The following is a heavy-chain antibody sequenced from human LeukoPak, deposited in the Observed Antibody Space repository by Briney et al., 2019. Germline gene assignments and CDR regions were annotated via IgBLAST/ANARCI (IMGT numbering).Heavy chain of an antibody. V-gene: IGHV4-34*01. J-gene: IGHJ3*02. CDR2: INHSGST. Sequence: SETLSLTCAVYGGSFSGYYWSWIRQPPGKGLEWIGEINHSGSTNYNPSLKSRVTISVDTSKNQFSLKLSSVTAADTAVYYCARGPRDFWSGYYRRAFDIWGQGTMVTVSS. CDR1: GGSFSGYY. CDR3: ARGPRDFWSGYYRRAFDI. D-gene: IGHD3-3*01.